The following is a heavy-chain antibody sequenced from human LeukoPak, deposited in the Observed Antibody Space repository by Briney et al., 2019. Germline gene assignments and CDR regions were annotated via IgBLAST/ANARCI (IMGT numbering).Heavy chain of an antibody. J-gene: IGHJ4*02. CDR2: IFDSGST. Sequence: KTSETLSLTCTVSGDSISSRSYYWGWIRQPRGKGLEWIGGIFDSGSTYYNPSLESRVTISADTSNSQFSLKLSSVTAPDTAVYYCARQSTDGGNPIDFWGQGTLVTVSS. CDR1: GDSISSRSYY. CDR3: ARQSTDGGNPIDF. D-gene: IGHD4-23*01. V-gene: IGHV4-39*01.